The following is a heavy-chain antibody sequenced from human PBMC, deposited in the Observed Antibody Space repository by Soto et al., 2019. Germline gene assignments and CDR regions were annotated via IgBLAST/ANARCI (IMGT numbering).Heavy chain of an antibody. V-gene: IGHV5-51*01. CDR3: ASTYSSSSGGIDY. Sequence: GESLKVSCKGSGYSFTSYWIGWVRQMPGEGLEWMGIIYPGDSDTRYSPSFQGQVTISADKSISTAYLQWSSLKASDTAMYYCASTYSSSSGGIDYWGQGTLVTVSS. CDR1: GYSFTSYW. CDR2: IYPGDSDT. J-gene: IGHJ4*02. D-gene: IGHD6-6*01.